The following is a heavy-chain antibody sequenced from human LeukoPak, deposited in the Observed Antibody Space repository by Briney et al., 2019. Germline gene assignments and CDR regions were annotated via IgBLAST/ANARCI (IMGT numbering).Heavy chain of an antibody. CDR3: AKDGGSRVLGYYYYYYMDV. CDR1: GFTFDDYA. Sequence: GGSLRLSCAASGFTFDDYAMHWVRQAPGKGLEWVSGISWNSGSIGYADSVKGRFTISRDNAKNSLYLQMNSLRAEDTALYYCAKDGGSRVLGYYYYYYMDVWGKGTTVTISS. CDR2: ISWNSGSI. V-gene: IGHV3-9*01. J-gene: IGHJ6*03. D-gene: IGHD2-15*01.